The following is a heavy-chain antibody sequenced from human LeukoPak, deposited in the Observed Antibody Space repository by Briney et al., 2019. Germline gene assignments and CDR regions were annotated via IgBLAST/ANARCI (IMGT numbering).Heavy chain of an antibody. J-gene: IGHJ4*02. CDR2: MNPGNGDT. CDR1: GYTFTTHD. CDR3: ARGLGDYNTDWFPVSGY. D-gene: IGHD3-9*01. V-gene: IGHV1-8*01. Sequence: GASVKVSCKASGYTFTTHDLTWVRQATRQGLEWMGWMNPGNGDTAYAQKFQGRVTMTRDTSMSTAYMELNSLGSEDTAIYYCARGLGDYNTDWFPVSGYWGQGTPVTVSS.